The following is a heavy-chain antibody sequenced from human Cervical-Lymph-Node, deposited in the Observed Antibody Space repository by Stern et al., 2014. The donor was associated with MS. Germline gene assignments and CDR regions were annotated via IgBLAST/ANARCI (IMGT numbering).Heavy chain of an antibody. CDR3: ARAPGPIARGPHTIAPKAFDV. Sequence: QMQLVQSGGGLVKPGGSLRLSCAASGFTFSDYYMSWIRQAPRKGLEWFSYISGSGTTIYYADSVKGRFTISRDNARNSLYLQMNSLRAEDTAVYYCARAPGPIARGPHTIAPKAFDVWGQGTMVTVSS. CDR2: ISGSGTTI. CDR1: GFTFSDYY. V-gene: IGHV3-11*01. D-gene: IGHD3-3*01. J-gene: IGHJ3*01.